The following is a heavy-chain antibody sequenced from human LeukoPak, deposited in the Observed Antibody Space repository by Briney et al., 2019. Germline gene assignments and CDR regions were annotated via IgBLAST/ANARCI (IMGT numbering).Heavy chain of an antibody. CDR1: GYTFTSYG. J-gene: IGHJ4*02. Sequence: RASVKVSCKASGYTFTSYGISWVRQAPGQGLEWMGWISAYNGSTNYAQKLQGRVTMTTDTSTSTAYMELRSLRSDDTAVYYCARVKITMVRGVIIGYYFDYWGQGTLVTVSS. V-gene: IGHV1-18*01. CDR2: ISAYNGST. CDR3: ARVKITMVRGVIIGYYFDY. D-gene: IGHD3-10*01.